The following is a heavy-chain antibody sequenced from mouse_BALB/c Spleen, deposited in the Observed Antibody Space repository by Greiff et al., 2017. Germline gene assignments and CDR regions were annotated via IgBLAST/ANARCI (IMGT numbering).Heavy chain of an antibody. CDR1: GYSITSGYY. J-gene: IGHJ2*01. CDR2: ISYDGSN. D-gene: IGHD1-1*01. CDR3: ARRSLYYGSPSGFDY. V-gene: IGHV3-6*02. Sequence: EVKLEESGPGLVKPSQSLSLTCSVTGYSITSGYYWNWIRQFPGNKLEWMGYISYDGSNNYNPSLKNRISITRDTSKNQFFLKLNSVTTEDTATYYCARRSLYYGSPSGFDYWGQGTTLTVSS.